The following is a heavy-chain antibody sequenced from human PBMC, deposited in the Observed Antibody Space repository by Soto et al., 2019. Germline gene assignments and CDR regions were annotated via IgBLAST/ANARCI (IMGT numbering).Heavy chain of an antibody. J-gene: IGHJ6*02. D-gene: IGHD6-19*01. V-gene: IGHV1-69*13. CDR1: GGTFSSYA. CDR2: IIPIFGTA. Sequence: GASVKVSCKASGGTFSSYAISWVRQAPGQGLEWMGGIIPIFGTANYAQKFQGRVTITADESTSTAYMELSSLRSEDTAVYYCARGQQWLVDGDLREYYYGMDAWGQGTTVTVSS. CDR3: ARGQQWLVDGDLREYYYGMDA.